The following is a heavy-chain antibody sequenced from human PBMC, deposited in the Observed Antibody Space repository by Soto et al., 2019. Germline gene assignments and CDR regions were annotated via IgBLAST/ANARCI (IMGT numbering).Heavy chain of an antibody. D-gene: IGHD2-2*01. Sequence: GESLKISCKGSGYSFTSYWIGWVRQMPGKGLEWMGIIYPGDSDTRYSPSFQGQVTISADKSISTAYLQWSSLKASDTAMYYCARLRXYCSSTSCPYYYYGMDVWGQGTTVTVSS. CDR1: GYSFTSYW. J-gene: IGHJ6*02. CDR3: ARLRXYCSSTSCPYYYYGMDV. V-gene: IGHV5-51*01. CDR2: IYPGDSDT.